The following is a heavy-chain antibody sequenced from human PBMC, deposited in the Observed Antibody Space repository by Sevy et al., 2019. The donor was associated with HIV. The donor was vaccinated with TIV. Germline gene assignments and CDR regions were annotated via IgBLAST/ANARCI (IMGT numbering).Heavy chain of an antibody. CDR3: TKDPPVYGDFPYGMDV. CDR2: ISHDGGKK. D-gene: IGHD4-17*01. Sequence: GGSLRLSCVGSGFIFDDYGMNWVRQAPGKGLEWVALISHDGGKKYYADSVKDRFTISRDNFKKTLYLQMNTLRRDDTAAYFCTKDPPVYGDFPYGMDVWGQGTTVTVSS. V-gene: IGHV3-30*18. CDR1: GFIFDDYG. J-gene: IGHJ6*02.